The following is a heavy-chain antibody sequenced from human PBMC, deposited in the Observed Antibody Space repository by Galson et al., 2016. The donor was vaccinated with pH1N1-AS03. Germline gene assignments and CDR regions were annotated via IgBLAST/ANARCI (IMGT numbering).Heavy chain of an antibody. J-gene: IGHJ3*02. Sequence: PALVTPTQTLTLTCSVSGVSVPSSGVGVGWFRQPPGKALEWLALVYWDETRRYSPSLKNRLTITKDSSKNQVVLTVTSVDPMDIATYFCALPNSRGNAFEIWGPGTMVTVSS. CDR1: GVSVPSSGVG. V-gene: IGHV2-5*02. CDR2: VYWDETR. D-gene: IGHD6-13*01. CDR3: ALPNSRGNAFEI.